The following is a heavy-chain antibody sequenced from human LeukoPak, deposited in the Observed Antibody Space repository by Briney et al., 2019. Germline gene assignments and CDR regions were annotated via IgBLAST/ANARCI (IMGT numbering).Heavy chain of an antibody. V-gene: IGHV1-3*01. CDR2: INAGNGNT. D-gene: IGHD3-22*01. Sequence: ASVKVSCKASGYTFTSYAMHWVRQAPGQRLEWMGWINAGNGNTKYSQKFQGRVTITRDTSASTAYMELSSLRSDDTAVYYCARVITYDSSGYYYWGQGTLVTVSS. J-gene: IGHJ4*02. CDR1: GYTFTSYA. CDR3: ARVITYDSSGYYY.